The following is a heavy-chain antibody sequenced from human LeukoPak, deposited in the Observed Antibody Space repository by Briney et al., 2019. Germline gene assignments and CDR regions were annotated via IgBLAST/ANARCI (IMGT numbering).Heavy chain of an antibody. Sequence: ASVKVSCKASGYTFTGYFMHWVRQAPGQGLEWMGWINPNSGGTNYAQKLQGRVTMTRDTSISTAYMELSRLTSDDTAVYYCARAGWPMYYYYMDVWGKGTTVTISS. CDR1: GYTFTGYF. CDR2: INPNSGGT. CDR3: ARAGWPMYYYYMDV. V-gene: IGHV1-2*02. J-gene: IGHJ6*03. D-gene: IGHD6-19*01.